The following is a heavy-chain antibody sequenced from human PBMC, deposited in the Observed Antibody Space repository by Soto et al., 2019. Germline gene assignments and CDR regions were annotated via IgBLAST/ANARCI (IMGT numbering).Heavy chain of an antibody. CDR2: IYYSGST. V-gene: IGHV4-39*01. CDR3: ARHLWSSGWYSF. CDR1: GGSISSSSYY. J-gene: IGHJ4*02. D-gene: IGHD6-19*01. Sequence: QLQLQESGPGLVKPSETLSLTCTVSGGSISSSSYYWGWIRQPPGKGLEWIGSIYYSGSTYYNPSLKSRVTISVDTSKNQFSLKLSSVTAADTAVYYCARHLWSSGWYSFWGQGTLVTVSS.